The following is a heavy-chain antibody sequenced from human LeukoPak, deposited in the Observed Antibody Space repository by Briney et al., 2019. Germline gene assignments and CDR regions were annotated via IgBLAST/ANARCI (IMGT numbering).Heavy chain of an antibody. CDR1: GFTFSSYA. V-gene: IGHV3-23*01. CDR3: AKDVSSWTHYGMDV. D-gene: IGHD6-13*01. J-gene: IGHJ6*02. CDR2: ISGSGGST. Sequence: GGSLRLSCAASGFTFSSYAMSWVRQAPGKGLEWVSAISGSGGSTYYADSVKGRFTIPRDNSKNTLYLQMNSLRAEDTAVYYCAKDVSSWTHYGMDVWGQGTTVTVSS.